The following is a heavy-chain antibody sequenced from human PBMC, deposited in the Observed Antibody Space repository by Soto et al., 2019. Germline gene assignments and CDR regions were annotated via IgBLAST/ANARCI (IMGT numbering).Heavy chain of an antibody. CDR2: ISYDGSNK. CDR3: AKRPRGEWELLGDY. CDR1: GFTFSSYG. V-gene: IGHV3-30*18. J-gene: IGHJ4*02. Sequence: QVQLVESGGAVVQPGRSLRLSCAASGFTFSSYGMHWVRQAPGKGLEWVAVISYDGSNKYYADSVKGRFTISRDNSKNTLYLQMNSLRAEDTAVYYCAKRPRGEWELLGDYWGQGTLVTVSS. D-gene: IGHD1-26*01.